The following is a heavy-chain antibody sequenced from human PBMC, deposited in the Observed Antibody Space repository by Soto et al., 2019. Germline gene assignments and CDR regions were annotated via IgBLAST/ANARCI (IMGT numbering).Heavy chain of an antibody. J-gene: IGHJ3*02. CDR3: TRTSMIVAFDI. CDR1: GFTFSGSA. Sequence: GGSLRLSCVASGFTFSGSAMHWVRQASGKGLEWVGRIRSKANSYATAYAASVKGRFTISRDDSENTAYLQMDSLKTEDTAVYYCTRTSMIVAFDIWGQGTVVTV. D-gene: IGHD3-16*01. CDR2: IRSKANSYAT. V-gene: IGHV3-73*01.